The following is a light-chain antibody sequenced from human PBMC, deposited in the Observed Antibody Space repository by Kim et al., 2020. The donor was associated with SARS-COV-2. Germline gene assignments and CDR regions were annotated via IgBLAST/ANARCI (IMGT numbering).Light chain of an antibody. CDR2: RDK. CDR1: KLGNKY. V-gene: IGLV3-1*01. CDR3: QAWDSYTAI. Sequence: SYELTQPPSVSVSPGQTVSISCSGDKLGNKYTYWYQQRPGQSPVLVIYRDKKRPSGIPERFSGSNSGNTATLTISGTQTMDEADYYCQAWDSYTAIFGGGTQLTVL. J-gene: IGLJ2*01.